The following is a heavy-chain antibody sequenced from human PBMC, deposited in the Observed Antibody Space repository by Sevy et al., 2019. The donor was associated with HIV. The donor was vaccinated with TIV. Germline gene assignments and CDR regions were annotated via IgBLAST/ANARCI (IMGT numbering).Heavy chain of an antibody. CDR2: ISGTGSIT. CDR1: GFTFSSYA. Sequence: GGSLRLSCAASGFTFSSYAMSWVRQAPGKGLEWVSPISGTGSITYYADSVRGRFTISRDNSNNILYLQMNSLRAEDTAVYFCAKGSHNTGWFPGYWGQGTLVTVSS. J-gene: IGHJ4*02. V-gene: IGHV3-23*01. D-gene: IGHD6-19*01. CDR3: AKGSHNTGWFPGY.